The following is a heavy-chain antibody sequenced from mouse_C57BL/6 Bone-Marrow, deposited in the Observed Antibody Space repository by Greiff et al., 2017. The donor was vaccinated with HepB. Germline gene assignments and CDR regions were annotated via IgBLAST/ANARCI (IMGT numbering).Heavy chain of an antibody. CDR1: GYTFTSYW. Sequence: VQLQQPGAELVRPGSSVKLSCKASGYTFTSYWMHWVKQRPIQGLEWIGNIDPSDSETHYNQKFKDKATLTVDKSSSTAYMQLSSLTSEDYAVYYCAREGAGQLRLPEMFDYWGQGTTLTVSS. CDR3: AREGAGQLRLPEMFDY. D-gene: IGHD3-2*02. J-gene: IGHJ2*01. CDR2: IDPSDSET. V-gene: IGHV1-52*01.